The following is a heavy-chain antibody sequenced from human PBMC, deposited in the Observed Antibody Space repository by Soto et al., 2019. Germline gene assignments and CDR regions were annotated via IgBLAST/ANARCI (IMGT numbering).Heavy chain of an antibody. CDR2: ISHHGIRT. Sequence: PGGSMRLSCAASGFPFSSYAMSWVRQAPGKGLQWLATISHHGIRTHYADSVMGRFTISRDNFKKVVYLHLSGLRVEDTAIYDCAKDWVGGSNNYHLDYWGQGTAVTFS. D-gene: IGHD1-26*01. CDR1: GFPFSSYA. CDR3: AKDWVGGSNNYHLDY. J-gene: IGHJ4*02. V-gene: IGHV3-30*18.